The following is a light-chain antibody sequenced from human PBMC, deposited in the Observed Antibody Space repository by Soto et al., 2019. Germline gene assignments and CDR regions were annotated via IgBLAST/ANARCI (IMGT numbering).Light chain of an antibody. CDR1: QSINSRY. CDR3: KQFGSSPGFT. CDR2: GAS. Sequence: EIVLTQSPGTLSLSPGERATFSCRASQSINSRYLAWYQQKPGQAPRLLIYGASSRATGIPDRFSGSGSGTDFTLTISRLEPEDFAVYYCKQFGSSPGFTFGPGTKVDIK. J-gene: IGKJ3*01. V-gene: IGKV3-20*01.